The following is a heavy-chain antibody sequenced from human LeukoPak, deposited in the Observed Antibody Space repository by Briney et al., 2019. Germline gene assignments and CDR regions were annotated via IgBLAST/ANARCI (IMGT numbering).Heavy chain of an antibody. V-gene: IGHV3-15*01. CDR3: TTDLSDGYNSIDY. CDR1: GFTFSNAW. Sequence: GGSLRLSCAASGFTFSNAWMSWVRQAPGKELEWVGRIKSKTDGGTTDYAAPVKGRFTISRDDSKNTLYLQMNSLKTEDTAVYYCTTDLSDGYNSIDYWGQGTLVTVSS. D-gene: IGHD5-24*01. CDR2: IKSKTDGGTT. J-gene: IGHJ4*02.